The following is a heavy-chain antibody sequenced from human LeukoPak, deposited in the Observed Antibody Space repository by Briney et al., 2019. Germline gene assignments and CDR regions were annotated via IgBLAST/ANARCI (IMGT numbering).Heavy chain of an antibody. V-gene: IGHV3-66*01. CDR1: GFTVSSNY. CDR2: IYSGGST. J-gene: IGHJ4*02. CDR3: AGGNGFDYYDSSGSDY. D-gene: IGHD3-22*01. Sequence: PGGSLRLSCAASGFTVSSNYMSWVRQAPGKGLEWVSVIYSGGSTYYADSVKGRFTISRDNSKNTLYLQMNSLRAEDTAVYYCAGGNGFDYYDSSGSDYWGQGTLVTVSS.